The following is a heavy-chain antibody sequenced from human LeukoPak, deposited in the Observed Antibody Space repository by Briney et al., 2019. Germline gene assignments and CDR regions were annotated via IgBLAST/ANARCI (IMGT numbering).Heavy chain of an antibody. Sequence: PSESLSLTCAVYGGSFSGYYWSWIRQPPGKGLEWIGEINHSGSTNYNPSLKSRVTISVDTSKNQFSLKVTSVTAADTAVYYCARARGAEAVDYWGHGTLVTVSS. CDR3: ARARGAEAVDY. V-gene: IGHV4-34*01. J-gene: IGHJ4*01. D-gene: IGHD6-19*01. CDR2: INHSGST. CDR1: GGSFSGYY.